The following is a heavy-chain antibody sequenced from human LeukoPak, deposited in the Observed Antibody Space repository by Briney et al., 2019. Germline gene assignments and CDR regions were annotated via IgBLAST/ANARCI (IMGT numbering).Heavy chain of an antibody. Sequence: ASVKVSCKASGYTFTSYDINWVRQATGQGLEWMGWMNPNSGNTGYAQKFQGRVTMTRNTSISTAYRELSSPRSEDTAVYYCAREDALWFGELLFDAFDIWGQGTMVTVSS. D-gene: IGHD3-10*01. V-gene: IGHV1-8*01. CDR3: AREDALWFGELLFDAFDI. J-gene: IGHJ3*02. CDR2: MNPNSGNT. CDR1: GYTFTSYD.